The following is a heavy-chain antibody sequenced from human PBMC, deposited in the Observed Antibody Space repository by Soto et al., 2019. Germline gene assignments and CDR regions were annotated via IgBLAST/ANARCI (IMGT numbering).Heavy chain of an antibody. V-gene: IGHV4-39*01. D-gene: IGHD3-3*01. Sequence: SETLSLTCTVSGGSISSSSYYWGWIRQPPGKGLEWIGSIYYSGSTYYNPSLKSRVTISVDTSKNQFSLKLSSVTAADTAVYYCARQGAPKAIFGVVTTRRNWFDPWGQGTLVTVSS. CDR1: GGSISSSSYY. CDR2: IYYSGST. CDR3: ARQGAPKAIFGVVTTRRNWFDP. J-gene: IGHJ5*02.